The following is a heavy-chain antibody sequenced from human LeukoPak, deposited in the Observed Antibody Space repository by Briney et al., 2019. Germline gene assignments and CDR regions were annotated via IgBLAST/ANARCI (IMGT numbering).Heavy chain of an antibody. V-gene: IGHV1-69*04. D-gene: IGHD5-12*01. CDR2: IIPIFGIA. CDR1: GGTFSSYA. CDR3: ARAPKSRGYSGYAFTYYFDY. Sequence: SVKVSCKASGGTFSSYAISWVRQAPGQGLEWMGRIIPIFGIANYAQKFQGRVTITADKSTSTAYMELSSLRSEDTAVYYCARAPKSRGYSGYAFTYYFDYWGQGILVAVSS. J-gene: IGHJ4*02.